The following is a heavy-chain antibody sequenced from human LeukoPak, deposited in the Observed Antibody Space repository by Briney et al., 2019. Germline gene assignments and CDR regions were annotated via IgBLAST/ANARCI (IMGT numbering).Heavy chain of an antibody. D-gene: IGHD1-26*01. Sequence: GGSLRLSCAASRFIFSECPLHGVRQASGKGLEWVGRIKTKADSYTTAYAASVKGRFTISRDDSKNTAYLQMNSLKTEDTAMYFFSGLYSGTYPFDYWGQGTLVTVSS. CDR2: IKTKADSYTT. CDR3: SGLYSGTYPFDY. J-gene: IGHJ4*02. CDR1: RFIFSECP. V-gene: IGHV3-73*01.